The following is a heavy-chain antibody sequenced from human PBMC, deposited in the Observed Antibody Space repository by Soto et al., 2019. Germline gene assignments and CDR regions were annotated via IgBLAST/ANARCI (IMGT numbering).Heavy chain of an antibody. J-gene: IGHJ4*02. CDR1: GFTFSSYS. D-gene: IGHD3-22*01. CDR3: ARPEYYYDSRGYYGY. Sequence: GGSLRLSCAASGFTFSSYSMNWVRQAPGKGLEWVSSISSSSSYIYYADSVKGRFAISRDNAKNSLYLQMNSLRAEDTAVYYCARPEYYYDSRGYYGYWGQGTLVTVSS. CDR2: ISSSSSYI. V-gene: IGHV3-21*01.